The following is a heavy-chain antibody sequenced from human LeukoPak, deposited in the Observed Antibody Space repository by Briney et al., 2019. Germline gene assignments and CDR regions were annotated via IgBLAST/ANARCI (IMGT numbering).Heavy chain of an antibody. CDR3: ARVREYCGGDCPFDH. CDR2: MIPNFVTA. CDR1: GGAFTSYT. D-gene: IGHD2-21*01. Sequence: ASVKVSCKASGGAFTSYTISWVRQATGQGLEWMGGMIPNFVTANYAQKFQDRVTITADASTSTAFMELSSLRSEDTAVYYCARVREYCGGDCPFDHWGQGTLVTVSS. J-gene: IGHJ4*02. V-gene: IGHV1-69*13.